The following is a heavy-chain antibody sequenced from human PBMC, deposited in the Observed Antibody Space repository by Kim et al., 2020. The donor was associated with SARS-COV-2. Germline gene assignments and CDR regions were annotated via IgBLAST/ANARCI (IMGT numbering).Heavy chain of an antibody. V-gene: IGHV4-39*01. Sequence: SETLSLTCTVSGGSISSSSYYWGWIRQPPGKGLEWIGSIYYSGSTYYNPSLKSRVTISVDTSKNQFSLKLSSVTAADTAVYYCARHGSVLGITMVRGVMLFDYWGQGTLVTVSS. CDR1: GGSISSSSYY. D-gene: IGHD3-10*01. CDR3: ARHGSVLGITMVRGVMLFDY. J-gene: IGHJ4*02. CDR2: IYYSGST.